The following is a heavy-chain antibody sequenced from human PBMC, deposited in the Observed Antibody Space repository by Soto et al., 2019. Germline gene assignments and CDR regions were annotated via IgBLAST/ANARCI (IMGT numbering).Heavy chain of an antibody. V-gene: IGHV4-59*01. Sequence: SETLSLTCTVSGGSIRSYYWSWIRQPPGKGLEWIGHIYYSGTTNYNPSLKSRITMSVDTSKNQFSLKLSSVTAADTAVYYCARAVETGGNWFDPWGQGTLVTVSS. CDR1: GGSIRSYY. CDR2: IYYSGTT. J-gene: IGHJ5*02. CDR3: ARAVETGGNWFDP. D-gene: IGHD1-1*01.